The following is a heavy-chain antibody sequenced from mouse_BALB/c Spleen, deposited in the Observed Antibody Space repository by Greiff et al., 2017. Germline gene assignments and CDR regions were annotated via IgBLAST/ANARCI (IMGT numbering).Heavy chain of an antibody. V-gene: IGHV14-3*02. CDR3: ARLKDYDAY. CDR2: IDPANGNT. J-gene: IGHJ3*01. D-gene: IGHD2-4*01. Sequence: EVQLQQSGAALVKPGASVKLSCTASGFNIKDTYMHWVQQRPEQGLEWIGRIDPANGNTKYDPKFQGKATITADTSSNTAYLQLSSLTSEDTAVYYCARLKDYDAYWGQGNLVTVSA. CDR1: GFNIKDTY.